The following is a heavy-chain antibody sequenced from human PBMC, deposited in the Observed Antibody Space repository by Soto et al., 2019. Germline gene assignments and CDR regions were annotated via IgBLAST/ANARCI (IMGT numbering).Heavy chain of an antibody. CDR3: AKNYYFDH. V-gene: IGHV3-23*01. CDR1: GFTFSAYA. CDR2: INVDDSA. Sequence: EVQLLESGGGLVQPGGSLRLSCAASGFTFSAYAMSWVRQAPGMGLEWVSSINVDDSAYYADSVKGRFTISRDNFKGTFFLELSSLRVEDTATFYCAKNYYFDHWGQGTQVTVSS. J-gene: IGHJ4*02.